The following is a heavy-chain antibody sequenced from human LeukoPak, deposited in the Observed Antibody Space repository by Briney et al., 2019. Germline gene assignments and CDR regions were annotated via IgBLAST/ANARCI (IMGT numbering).Heavy chain of an antibody. CDR3: ARVGDQDGYYYYYYMDV. CDR1: GGSFSGYY. J-gene: IGHJ6*03. D-gene: IGHD4-17*01. Sequence: SETLSLTCAVYGGSFSGYYWSWIRQPPGKGLEWIGEINHSGSTNYNPSLKSRVTISVDTSKNQFSLKLSSVTAADTAVYYCARVGDQDGYYYYYYMDVWGKGTTVTVSS. CDR2: INHSGST. V-gene: IGHV4-34*01.